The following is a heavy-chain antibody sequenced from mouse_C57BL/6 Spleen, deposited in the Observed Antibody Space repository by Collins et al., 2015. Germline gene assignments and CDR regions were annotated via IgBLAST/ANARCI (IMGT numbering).Heavy chain of an antibody. CDR2: ISTYYGDA. Sequence: QVQLQQSGAELVRPGVSVKISCKGSGYTFTDYAMHWVKQSHAKSLEWIGVISTYYGDASYNQKFKGKATMTVDKSSSTAYMELARLTSEDSAIYYCARGGLNYAFDYWGQGTTPTVSS. D-gene: IGHD2-1*01. CDR1: GYTFTDYA. J-gene: IGHJ2*01. CDR3: ARGGLNYAFDY. V-gene: IGHV1S137*01.